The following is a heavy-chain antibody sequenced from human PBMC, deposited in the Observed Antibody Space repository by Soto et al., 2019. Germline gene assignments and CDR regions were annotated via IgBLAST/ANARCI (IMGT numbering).Heavy chain of an antibody. V-gene: IGHV3-33*06. CDR1: GFSFNSYG. Sequence: GGSLRLSCEASGFSFNSYGMHWVRQAPGKGLEWVAIIWFDGSNQYYADSVKGRFIISRDNSKNTLYLQINSLRADDTAVYYCAKESSAMVSFDYWGQGTLVTVSS. CDR2: IWFDGSNQ. J-gene: IGHJ4*02. CDR3: AKESSAMVSFDY. D-gene: IGHD5-18*01.